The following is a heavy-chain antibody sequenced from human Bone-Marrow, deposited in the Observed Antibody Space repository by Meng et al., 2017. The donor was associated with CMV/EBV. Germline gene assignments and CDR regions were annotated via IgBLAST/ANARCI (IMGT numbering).Heavy chain of an antibody. CDR3: ARDPGGCPDV. Sequence: SETLSLTCTVSGGSISSYYWSWIRQPPGKGLEWIGYIYYSGSTNYNPSLKSRVTISVDTSKNQFSLKLSSVTAADTAVYYCARDPGGCPDVWGQGTTVTVSS. CDR1: GGSISSYY. D-gene: IGHD3-16*01. J-gene: IGHJ6*02. V-gene: IGHV4-59*01. CDR2: IYYSGST.